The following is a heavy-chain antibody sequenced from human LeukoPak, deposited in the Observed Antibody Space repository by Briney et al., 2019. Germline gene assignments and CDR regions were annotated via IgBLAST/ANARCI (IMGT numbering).Heavy chain of an antibody. CDR1: GYTFTGYY. D-gene: IGHD5-18*01. J-gene: IGHJ4*02. Sequence: ASVKLSCKASGYTFTGYYMHWVRQAPGQGLVWMGWIKPNSGGTNYAKKFQGRVTMTRDTSISTAYMELSRLRSDDTAVYYCARGTRGYRRPSDYWGQGTLVTVSS. CDR2: IKPNSGGT. CDR3: ARGTRGYRRPSDY. V-gene: IGHV1-2*02.